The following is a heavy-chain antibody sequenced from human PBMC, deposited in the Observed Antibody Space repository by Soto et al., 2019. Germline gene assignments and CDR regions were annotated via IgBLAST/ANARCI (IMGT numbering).Heavy chain of an antibody. CDR1: RDSVSSNSAA. CDR2: TYYRSKWYN. D-gene: IGHD3-10*01. Sequence: SQTLSLTCAISRDSVSSNSAAWNWIRQSPSRGLEWLGRTYYRSKWYNDYAVSVKSRITINPDTSKNQFSLKLSSVTAADTAVYYCARAPTYYYGSGSYSYYYYYGMDVWGQGTTVTVSS. J-gene: IGHJ6*02. CDR3: ARAPTYYYGSGSYSYYYYYGMDV. V-gene: IGHV6-1*01.